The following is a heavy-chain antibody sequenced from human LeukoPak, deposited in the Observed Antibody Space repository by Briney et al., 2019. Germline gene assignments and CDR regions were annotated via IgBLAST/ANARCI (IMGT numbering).Heavy chain of an antibody. D-gene: IGHD5-18*01. CDR1: GFTFSSYA. Sequence: PGGSLRLSCAASGFTFSSYAMHWVRQAPGKGLEYVSAISSNGDSTYYANSVKGRFTISRDNSKNTLYLQMGSLRAEDMAVYYCARDYRSYGMWYWFDPWGQGTLVTVSS. CDR3: ARDYRSYGMWYWFDP. V-gene: IGHV3-64*01. J-gene: IGHJ5*02. CDR2: ISSNGDST.